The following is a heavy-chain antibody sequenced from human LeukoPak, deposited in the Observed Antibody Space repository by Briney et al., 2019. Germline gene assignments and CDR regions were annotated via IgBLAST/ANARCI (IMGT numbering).Heavy chain of an antibody. CDR2: ISYDGSNK. V-gene: IGHV3-30*03. D-gene: IGHD3-10*01. J-gene: IGHJ4*02. Sequence: GRSLRLSCAASGFTFSSYGMHWVRQAPGKGLEWVAVISYDGSNKYYADSVKGRFTISRDNSKNTLYLQMNSLRAEDTAVYYCARIRAPGGFDYWGQGTLVTVSS. CDR3: ARIRAPGGFDY. CDR1: GFTFSSYG.